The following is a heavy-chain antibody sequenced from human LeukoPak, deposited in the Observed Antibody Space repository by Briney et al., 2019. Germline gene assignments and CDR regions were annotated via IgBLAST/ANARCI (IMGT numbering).Heavy chain of an antibody. V-gene: IGHV3-23*01. D-gene: IGHD1-1*01. CDR2: ISGSGGST. CDR3: AKTRDNVGWYFDY. Sequence: PGGSLRLSCAASGFTFSSYWMSWVRQAPGKGLEWVSAISGSGGSTYYADSVKGRFTISRDNSKNTLYLQMNSLRAEDTAVYYCAKTRDNVGWYFDYWGQGTLVTVSS. J-gene: IGHJ4*02. CDR1: GFTFSSYW.